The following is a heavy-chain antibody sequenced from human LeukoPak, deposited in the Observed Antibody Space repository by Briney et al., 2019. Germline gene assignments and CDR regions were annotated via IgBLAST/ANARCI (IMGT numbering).Heavy chain of an antibody. CDR3: AKAGPVGATTGYFDY. V-gene: IGHV3-30*18. D-gene: IGHD1-26*01. J-gene: IGHJ4*02. CDR1: GFTFSSYG. Sequence: GESLRLSCAASGFTFSSYGMHWVRQAPGKGLEWVAVISYDGSNKYYADSVKGRFTISRDNSKNTLYLQMNSLRAEDTAVYYCAKAGPVGATTGYFDYWGQGTLVTVSS. CDR2: ISYDGSNK.